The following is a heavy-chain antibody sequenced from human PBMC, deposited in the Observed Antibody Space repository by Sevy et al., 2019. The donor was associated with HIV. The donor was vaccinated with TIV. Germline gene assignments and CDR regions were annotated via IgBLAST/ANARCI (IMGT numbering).Heavy chain of an antibody. CDR3: ARAARATTTAVHFYYCGMDV. CDR1: GFTFSSYG. V-gene: IGHV3-33*01. Sequence: GGSLRLSCAASGFTFSSYGMHWVRQAPGKGLEWVAVIWYDGSNKYYADSVKGRFTISRDNSKNTLYLQMNSLRAEDTAEYYCARAARATTTAVHFYYCGMDVWGQGTTVTVSS. CDR2: IWYDGSNK. J-gene: IGHJ6*02. D-gene: IGHD1-26*01.